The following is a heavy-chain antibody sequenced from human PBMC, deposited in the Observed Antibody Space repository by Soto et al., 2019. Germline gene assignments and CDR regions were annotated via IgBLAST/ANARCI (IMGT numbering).Heavy chain of an antibody. V-gene: IGHV3-73*01. CDR1: EFNLIASG. CDR2: IRSKANSYAT. Sequence: PVVSQRHSSAAYEFNLIASGSHLVRQQPGKGLEWVGRIRSKANSYATAYAASVKGRFTIPRDDSKHTAYLQMNSLKTEDTAVYYCTSWGYNWNDEVGYAPTYRWGQGTLLTGSS. D-gene: IGHD1-1*01. J-gene: IGHJ5*02. CDR3: TSWGYNWNDEVGYAPTYR.